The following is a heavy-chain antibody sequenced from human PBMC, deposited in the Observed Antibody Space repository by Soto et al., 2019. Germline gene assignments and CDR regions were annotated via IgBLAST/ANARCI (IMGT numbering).Heavy chain of an antibody. CDR1: GGSISSSNW. CDR2: IYHSGST. J-gene: IGHJ4*02. CDR3: ARVSSSSSCFDY. Sequence: QVQLQESGPGLVKPSGTLSLTCAVSGGSISSSNWWSWVRQPPGKGLELIGEIYHSGSTNYNPSHKSRVTISVDKSTNQFSLKLSSVTAADTAVYYCARVSSSSSCFDYWGQGTLVTVSS. D-gene: IGHD6-13*01. V-gene: IGHV4-4*02.